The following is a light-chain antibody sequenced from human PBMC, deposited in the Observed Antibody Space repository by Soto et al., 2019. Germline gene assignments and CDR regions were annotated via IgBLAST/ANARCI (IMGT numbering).Light chain of an antibody. V-gene: IGKV3-20*01. J-gene: IGKJ2*01. Sequence: EIVLTQSPGTLSLSPGQRAALSCRASQSVHNNHLAWYQQRPGLAPRLLIFGASNRASGVPDRFSGSGSGTDFTLTISRLEPEDFAVYYCQQYVDSPYTFGQGTKLQIK. CDR1: QSVHNNH. CDR2: GAS. CDR3: QQYVDSPYT.